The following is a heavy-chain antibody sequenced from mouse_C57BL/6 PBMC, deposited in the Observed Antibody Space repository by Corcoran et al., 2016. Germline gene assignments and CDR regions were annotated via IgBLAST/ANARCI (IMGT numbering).Heavy chain of an antibody. J-gene: IGHJ1*03. CDR3: ARRDYDYGGYFDV. D-gene: IGHD2-4*01. Sequence: EVQLQQSGPELVKPGASVKISCKASGYTFTDYYMNWVKQSHGKSLEWIGDINPNNGGTSYNQKFKGKATLTVDKSSSTAYMELRSLTSEDSAVYYCARRDYDYGGYFDVWCTGTTVTVSS. CDR2: INPNNGGT. CDR1: GYTFTDYY. V-gene: IGHV1-26*01.